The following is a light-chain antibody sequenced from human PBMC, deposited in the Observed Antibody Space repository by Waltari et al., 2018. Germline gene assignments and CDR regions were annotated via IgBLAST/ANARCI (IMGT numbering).Light chain of an antibody. CDR2: RAS. Sequence: ELVMTQSQATLSVSPVERASPSCRASQSASTSLAWYQQTPGQAPRLLIYRASTRAAGIPDRFSGSGSGTEFTLTISSLQSEDSAIYYCQQYNIWPWTFGQGTKVDIK. CDR3: QQYNIWPWT. J-gene: IGKJ1*01. V-gene: IGKV3-15*01. CDR1: QSASTS.